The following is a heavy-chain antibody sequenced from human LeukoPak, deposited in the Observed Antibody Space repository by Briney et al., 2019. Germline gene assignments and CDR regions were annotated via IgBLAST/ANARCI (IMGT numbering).Heavy chain of an antibody. CDR2: IYYSGST. J-gene: IGHJ4*02. CDR3: ARDDFDHYFDY. CDR1: GGSISSGDYY. V-gene: IGHV4-30-4*01. D-gene: IGHD3-9*01. Sequence: SETLSLTCTVSGGSISSGDYYWSWIRQPPGKGLEWIGYIYYSGSTYYNPSLESRVTISVDTSKNQFSLKLSSVTAVDTAVYYCARDDFDHYFDYWGQGTLVTVSS.